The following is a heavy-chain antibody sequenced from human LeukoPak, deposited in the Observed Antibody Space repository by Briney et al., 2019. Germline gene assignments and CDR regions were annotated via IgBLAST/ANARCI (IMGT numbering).Heavy chain of an antibody. J-gene: IGHJ4*02. D-gene: IGHD2-2*01. CDR2: SIPIFGTA. Sequence: SGKVSCKASGYTFSSYAISGVRQAPGQGLEWMGGSIPIFGTANYAQKFQGRVTITTDESTSTAYMELSSLRSEDTAVYYCARGPHCSSTSCWTFDYWGQGTLVTVSS. CDR1: GYTFSSYA. V-gene: IGHV1-69*05. CDR3: ARGPHCSSTSCWTFDY.